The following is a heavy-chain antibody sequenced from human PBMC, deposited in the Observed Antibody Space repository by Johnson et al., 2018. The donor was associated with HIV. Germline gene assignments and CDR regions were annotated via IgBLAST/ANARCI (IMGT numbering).Heavy chain of an antibody. D-gene: IGHD6-6*01. V-gene: IGHV3-20*04. Sequence: EVLLVESGGGVVRPGGSLRLSCAASGFIFDDYGMTWVRHAPGKGLEWVSGITWNSGRTGYADSVTGRFTISRDNAKKVLYLQMNSLRAEDTALYYCARAWYSSSAFDIWGQGTMVTVSS. CDR1: GFIFDDYG. CDR3: ARAWYSSSAFDI. CDR2: ITWNSGRT. J-gene: IGHJ3*02.